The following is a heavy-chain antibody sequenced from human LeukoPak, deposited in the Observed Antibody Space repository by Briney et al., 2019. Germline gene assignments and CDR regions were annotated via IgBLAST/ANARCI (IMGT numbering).Heavy chain of an antibody. Sequence: PGGSLRLSCAASGFSFSSYWMSWVRQAPGKGLEWVANIKQDGSERYYVDSVKGRFTTSRDNAKNSQFLQMNSLRAEDTAVYYCAIDSWELRGYWGQGALVTVSS. V-gene: IGHV3-7*01. D-gene: IGHD1-26*01. CDR2: IKQDGSER. CDR3: AIDSWELRGY. CDR1: GFSFSSYW. J-gene: IGHJ4*02.